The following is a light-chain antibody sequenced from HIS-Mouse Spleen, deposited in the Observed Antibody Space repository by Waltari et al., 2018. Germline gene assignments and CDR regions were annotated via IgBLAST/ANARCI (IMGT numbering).Light chain of an antibody. V-gene: IGKV2-28*01. J-gene: IGKJ4*01. CDR3: MQALPSLT. CDR1: QSLLHSNGYNY. CDR2: LGS. Sequence: DIVMTQSPLSLPVTPGEPASISCRASQSLLHSNGYNYLDLYLQKPGQSPQLLIYLGSNRASGVPDRFSGSGSGTDFTLKISRVEAEDVGVYYCMQALPSLTFGGGTKVEIK.